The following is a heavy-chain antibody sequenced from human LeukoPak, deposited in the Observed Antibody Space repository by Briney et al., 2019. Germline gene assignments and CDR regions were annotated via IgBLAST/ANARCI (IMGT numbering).Heavy chain of an antibody. CDR1: GGSITSYY. J-gene: IGHJ4*02. V-gene: IGHV4-59*12. D-gene: IGHD2-15*01. Sequence: SETLSLTCTVSGGSITSYYWSWIRQPPGKGLEWIGYIYYSGSTNYNPSLKSRVTISVDTSKNQFSLKLSSVTAADTAVYYCAREDPLVAARGLDYWGQGALVTVSS. CDR3: AREDPLVAARGLDY. CDR2: IYYSGST.